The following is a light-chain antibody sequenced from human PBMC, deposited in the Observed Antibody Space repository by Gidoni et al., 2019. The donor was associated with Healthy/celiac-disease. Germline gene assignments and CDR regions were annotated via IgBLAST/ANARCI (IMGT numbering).Light chain of an antibody. CDR2: DAS. CDR3: QVWDSSSDHLVV. CDR1: NIGRKS. Sequence: SYVLTQPPSVSVAPRQTARITCGGNNIGRKSVHWYQQKPGQAPVLVVYDASDRPSWIPERFSGSNSGNTATLTISRVEAGDEADYYCQVWDSSSDHLVVFGGGTKLTV. V-gene: IGLV3-21*02. J-gene: IGLJ2*01.